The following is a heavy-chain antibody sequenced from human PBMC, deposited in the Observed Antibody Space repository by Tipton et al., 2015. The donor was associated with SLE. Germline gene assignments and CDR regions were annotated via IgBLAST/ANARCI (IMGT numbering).Heavy chain of an antibody. J-gene: IGHJ4*02. CDR3: ARGELYSGASLYYFEY. CDR1: GGSISNLY. V-gene: IGHV4-59*11. Sequence: TLSLTCNVSGGSISNLYWSWIRQPPGKPLEWIGYVYYSGSTNYNPSLKSRLTMSVDTSKNQFSLKLTSVTAADTAVYYCARGELYSGASLYYFEYWGQGTLVTVSS. D-gene: IGHD1-7*01. CDR2: VYYSGST.